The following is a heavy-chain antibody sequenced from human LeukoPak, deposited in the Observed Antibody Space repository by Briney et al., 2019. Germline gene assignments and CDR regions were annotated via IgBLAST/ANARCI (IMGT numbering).Heavy chain of an antibody. CDR2: ISAYNGNT. D-gene: IGHD3-3*01. J-gene: IGHJ5*02. CDR1: GYTFTSYG. Sequence: ASVKASCKASGYTFTSYGISWVRQAPGQGLEWMGWISAYNGNTNYAQKLQGRVTMTTDTSTSTAYMELRSLRSDDTAVYYCARGGYDFWSALLGWFDPWGQGTLVTVSS. CDR3: ARGGYDFWSALLGWFDP. V-gene: IGHV1-18*01.